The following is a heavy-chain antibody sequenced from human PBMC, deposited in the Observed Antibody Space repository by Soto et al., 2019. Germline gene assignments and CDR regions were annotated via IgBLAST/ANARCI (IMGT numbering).Heavy chain of an antibody. CDR2: IWYDGSNK. CDR1: GFTFSSYG. CDR3: ASLRFLDTFFDY. D-gene: IGHD3-3*01. J-gene: IGHJ4*02. V-gene: IGHV3-33*01. Sequence: QVQLVESGGGVVQPGRSLRLSCAASGFTFSSYGMHWVRQAPGKGLEWVAVIWYDGSNKYYADSVKGRVTISRDNSKNTLYLQMNSLRAEDTAVYYCASLRFLDTFFDYWGQGTLVTVSS.